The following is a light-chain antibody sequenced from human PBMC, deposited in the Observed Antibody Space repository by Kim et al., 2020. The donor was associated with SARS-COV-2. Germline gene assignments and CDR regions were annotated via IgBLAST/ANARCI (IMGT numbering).Light chain of an antibody. CDR3: QQGYRALT. V-gene: IGKV1-39*01. Sequence: GDRVTITCRASQSISTYLNWYQQKPGKAPTLLIYAASTLQSGVPSRFSGRASGTDFTLTINSLQPEDFATYYCQQGYRALTFGGGTKV. CDR1: QSISTY. CDR2: AAS. J-gene: IGKJ4*01.